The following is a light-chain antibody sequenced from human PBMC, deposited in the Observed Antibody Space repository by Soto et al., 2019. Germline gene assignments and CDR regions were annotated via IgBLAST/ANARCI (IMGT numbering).Light chain of an antibody. CDR3: QQYGSSPWT. V-gene: IGKV3-20*01. CDR2: VAS. CDR1: QSVNSN. J-gene: IGKJ1*01. Sequence: EIVMTQSPATLSLSPGERATLSCRASQSVNSNLAWYQQRPGQAPRLLIYVASTRAPGIPARFSGSGSGTDFTLTISRLEPEDFAVYYCQQYGSSPWTFGQGTKVDIK.